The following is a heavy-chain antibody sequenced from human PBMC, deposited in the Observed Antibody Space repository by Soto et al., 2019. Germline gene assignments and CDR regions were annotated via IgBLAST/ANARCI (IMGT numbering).Heavy chain of an antibody. D-gene: IGHD1-26*01. J-gene: IGHJ4*02. Sequence: SETLSLTCTVSSINTYDWNWIRHPPGKGLEWIGYMYNIGRPNYNPSLKSRVTMSIDTSKNQFSLKLSSVTAAVTAVYYCARDPVVATHFDYWGQGALVTVSS. CDR2: MYNIGRP. CDR1: SINTYD. CDR3: ARDPVVATHFDY. V-gene: IGHV4-59*01.